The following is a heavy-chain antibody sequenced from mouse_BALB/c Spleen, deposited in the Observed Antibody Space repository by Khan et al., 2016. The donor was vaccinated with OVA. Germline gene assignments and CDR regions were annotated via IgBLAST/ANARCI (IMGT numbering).Heavy chain of an antibody. J-gene: IGHJ2*01. CDR3: ARLEDI. CDR2: IWAGGST. V-gene: IGHV2-9*02. Sequence: VELVESGPGLVAPSQSLSITCTVSGFSLTSYGVHWVRQPPGKGLEWLGVIWAGGSTNYNSALMSRLSISTANSKSQHFFKMNSLQTEDTAMYYCARLEDIWGQGTTLTVSS. D-gene: IGHD1-3*01. CDR1: GFSLTSYG.